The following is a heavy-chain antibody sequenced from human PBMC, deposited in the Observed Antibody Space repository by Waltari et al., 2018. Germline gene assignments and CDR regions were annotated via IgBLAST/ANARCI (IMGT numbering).Heavy chain of an antibody. CDR3: ARGGY. CDR1: GGSISSPTFS. J-gene: IGHJ4*02. CDR2: ISSGGDT. V-gene: IGHV4-61*02. Sequence: QVQLQESGPGLVKPSQTLSLTCTVSGGSISSPTFSWCWIRPPAGKGLQWIGRISSGGDTNYNPSLKSRVTISLDTSKNQFSLTLTSVTAADTAVYFCARGGYWGQGTQVTVSS.